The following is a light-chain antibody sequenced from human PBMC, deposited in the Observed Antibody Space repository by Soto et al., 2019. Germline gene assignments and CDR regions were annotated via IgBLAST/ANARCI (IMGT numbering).Light chain of an antibody. CDR3: QQYGSLPST. CDR2: RAS. J-gene: IGKJ1*01. Sequence: EIVLTQSPGTLSLSPGERATLSCRASQSVSSSYLAWYQQKPGQAPRPLIYRASSRATGIPDRFSGSGSGTDFTLTISRLEPEDVTVYYCQQYGSLPSTFGQGTKVEIK. V-gene: IGKV3-20*01. CDR1: QSVSSSY.